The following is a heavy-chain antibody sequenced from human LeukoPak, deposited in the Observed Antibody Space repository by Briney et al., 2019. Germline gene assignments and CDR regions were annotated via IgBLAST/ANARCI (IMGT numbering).Heavy chain of an antibody. CDR2: ISSSSTYI. J-gene: IGHJ4*02. D-gene: IGHD6-25*01. V-gene: IGHV3-21*03. CDR3: ARDHAYSNGFDY. Sequence: GGALILFTATYGFTFSSYSVNCIRQAPVKVLEQHSSISSSSTYIYYADSVNGRFTISRIVANNSLYLQLNRIKASAPALYYCARDHAYSNGFDYWGQGTLVTVSS. CDR1: GFTFSSYS.